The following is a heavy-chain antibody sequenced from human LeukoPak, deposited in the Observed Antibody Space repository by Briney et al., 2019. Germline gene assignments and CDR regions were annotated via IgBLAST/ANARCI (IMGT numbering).Heavy chain of an antibody. CDR1: GFTFSSYA. Sequence: GGSLRLSCVASGFTFSSYAMSWVRQAPGKGLEWVSLITGSGDNTDYTDSVKGRFTISRDSSKNTLHLQMNSLRAEDTALYYCAKGHYSGSGDYFDYWGQGALVTVSS. CDR2: ITGSGDNT. V-gene: IGHV3-23*01. CDR3: AKGHYSGSGDYFDY. D-gene: IGHD3-10*01. J-gene: IGHJ4*02.